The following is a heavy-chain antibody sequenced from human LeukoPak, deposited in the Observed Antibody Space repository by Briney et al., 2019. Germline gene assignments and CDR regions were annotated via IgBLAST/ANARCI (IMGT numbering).Heavy chain of an antibody. D-gene: IGHD5-18*01. J-gene: IGHJ4*02. CDR3: AKGWQLWYYFDY. V-gene: IGHV3-43*02. CDR2: ISGDGAST. Sequence: GGSLRLSCAASGFTSDEYAMHWVRQAPGKGLEWVSLISGDGASTYYADSVKGRFTISRDNSKNSLYLQMNSLRTEDTALYYCAKGWQLWYYFDYWGQGTLVTVSS. CDR1: GFTSDEYA.